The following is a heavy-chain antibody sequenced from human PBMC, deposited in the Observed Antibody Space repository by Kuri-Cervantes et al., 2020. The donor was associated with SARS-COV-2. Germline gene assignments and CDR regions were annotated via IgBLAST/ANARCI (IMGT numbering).Heavy chain of an antibody. J-gene: IGHJ4*02. CDR3: TRDDFWSGYFED. CDR1: GFTFGDYT. V-gene: IGHV3-49*04. Sequence: GESLKISCTASGFTFGDYTMSWVRQAPGKGLEWVGFIRSKAYGGTTEYAASVKGRFTISKDDSKSIAYLQMNSLETEDTAVYYCTRDDFWSGYFEDWGQGTLVTVSS. D-gene: IGHD3-3*01. CDR2: IRSKAYGGTT.